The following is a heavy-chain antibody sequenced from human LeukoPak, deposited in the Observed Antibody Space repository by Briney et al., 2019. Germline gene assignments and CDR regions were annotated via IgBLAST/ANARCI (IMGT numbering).Heavy chain of an antibody. CDR1: GSIFTSYW. V-gene: IGHV5-51*01. CDR2: IYPGDSDT. J-gene: IGHJ5*02. CDR3: ARHEIQYEALNWFDP. Sequence: GESLKISCQGSGSIFTSYWIGWVRQLPGKGLEWMGIIYPGDSDTRYSPSFQGQVTISADKSISTAYLQWSSLKASDTAMYYCARHEIQYEALNWFDPWGQGTLVTVSS. D-gene: IGHD2-2*01.